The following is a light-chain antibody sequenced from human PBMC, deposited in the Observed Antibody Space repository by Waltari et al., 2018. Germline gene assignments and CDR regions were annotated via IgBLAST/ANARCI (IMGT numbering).Light chain of an antibody. CDR1: NVGSKS. V-gene: IGLV3-21*01. Sequence: SYVLTQPPSVSVAPGQTARITCGGNNVGSKSVHWYQKKPGQAPVVVIFSDGDRPSGIPARFGGSNSENTASLTISGLQAEDEADYYCSSYAVTTTLLFGGGTKLTVL. CDR2: SDG. J-gene: IGLJ2*01. CDR3: SSYAVTTTLL.